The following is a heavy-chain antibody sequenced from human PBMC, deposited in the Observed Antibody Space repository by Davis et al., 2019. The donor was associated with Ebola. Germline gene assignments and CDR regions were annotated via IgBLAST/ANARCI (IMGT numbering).Heavy chain of an antibody. CDR3: ARGTGNYMSYYYGMDV. D-gene: IGHD1-7*01. CDR2: INHSGST. J-gene: IGHJ6*02. CDR1: GGSFSGYY. V-gene: IGHV4-34*01. Sequence: SETLSLTCAVYGGSFSGYYWSWIRQPLGKGLEWIGEINHSGSTNYNPSLKSRVTISVDTSKNQFSLKLSSVTAADTAVYYCARGTGNYMSYYYGMDVWGQGTTVTVSS.